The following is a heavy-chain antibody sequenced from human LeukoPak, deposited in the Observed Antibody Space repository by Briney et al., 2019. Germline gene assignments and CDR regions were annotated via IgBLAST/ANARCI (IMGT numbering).Heavy chain of an antibody. CDR3: ARDERAAEAGTEYYFDY. CDR2: INTNSGVT. CDR1: GYTFTDYY. J-gene: IGHJ4*02. D-gene: IGHD6-13*01. Sequence: ASVKVSCKASGYTFTDYYMHWLRQAPGQGLEWVGWINTNSGVTNYAQKFHGRVTLTSDTYIGTASMDLNRLTVGATAVYYCARDERAAEAGTEYYFDYWGQGTLVTVSS. V-gene: IGHV1-2*02.